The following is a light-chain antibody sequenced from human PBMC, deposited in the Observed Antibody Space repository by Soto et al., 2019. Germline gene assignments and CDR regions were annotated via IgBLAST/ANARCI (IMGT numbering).Light chain of an antibody. CDR2: DVN. CDR3: FSFTTTSTHV. Sequence: QSALTQPRSVSGSPGQSVTISCTGTSSDVGDYNYVSWYQQQHPGKAPKLMIYDVNNRPSGVSNRFSGSKSGNTAYLTISGLQVEDEAEYFCFSFTTTSTHVFGTGTKVTVL. V-gene: IGLV2-14*01. CDR1: SSDVGDYNY. J-gene: IGLJ1*01.